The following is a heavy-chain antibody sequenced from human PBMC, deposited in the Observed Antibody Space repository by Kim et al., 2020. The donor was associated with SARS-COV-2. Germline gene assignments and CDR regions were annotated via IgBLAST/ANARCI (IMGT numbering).Heavy chain of an antibody. CDR3: ARATYDYVWGGNPYFDY. Sequence: SQGRVTITRDTAASTAYMELSSLRSEDTAVYYCARATYDYVWGGNPYFDYWGQGTLVTVSS. V-gene: IGHV1-3*01. D-gene: IGHD3-16*01. J-gene: IGHJ4*02.